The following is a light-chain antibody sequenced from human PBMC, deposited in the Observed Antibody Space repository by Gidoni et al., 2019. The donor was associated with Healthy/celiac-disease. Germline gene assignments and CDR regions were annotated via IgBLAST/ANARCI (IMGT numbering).Light chain of an antibody. CDR3: QQRSNWPPLFT. Sequence: EIVLTQSPATLSWSPGERATLSCRASQSVSSYLAWYQQKPGQAPRLLIYDASNRATGIPARFSGSGSGTDFTLTISRLEPEDFAVDYGQQRSNWPPLFTFGPGTKVDIK. J-gene: IGKJ3*01. CDR1: QSVSSY. V-gene: IGKV3-11*01. CDR2: DAS.